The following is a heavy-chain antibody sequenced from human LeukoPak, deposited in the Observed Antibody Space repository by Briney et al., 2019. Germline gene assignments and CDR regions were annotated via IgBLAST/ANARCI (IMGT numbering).Heavy chain of an antibody. Sequence: ASVKVSCKASGYTFTSYGISWVRQAPGQGLEWMGWINPNSGGTNYAQKFQGRVTMTRDTSISTAYMELSRLRSDDTAVYYCARDYSSGYYDTSGYYYYMDVWGKGTTVTVSS. J-gene: IGHJ6*03. CDR3: ARDYSSGYYDTSGYYYYMDV. CDR2: INPNSGGT. D-gene: IGHD3-22*01. V-gene: IGHV1-2*02. CDR1: GYTFTSYG.